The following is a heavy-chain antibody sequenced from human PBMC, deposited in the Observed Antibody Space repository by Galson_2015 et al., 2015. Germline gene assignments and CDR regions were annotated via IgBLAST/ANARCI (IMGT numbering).Heavy chain of an antibody. CDR1: GFTFDDYT. J-gene: IGHJ6*02. CDR2: ISWDGGST. Sequence: SLRLSCAASGFTFDDYTMHWVRQAPGKGPEWVSLISWDGGSTYYADSVKGRFTISRDNSKNSLYLQMNSLRTEDTALYYCAKDTMITFGGVIAPLGGMDVWGQGTTVTVSS. D-gene: IGHD3-16*02. V-gene: IGHV3-43*01. CDR3: AKDTMITFGGVIAPLGGMDV.